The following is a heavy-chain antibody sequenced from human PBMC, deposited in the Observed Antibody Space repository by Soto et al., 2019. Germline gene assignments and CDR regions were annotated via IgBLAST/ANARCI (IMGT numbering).Heavy chain of an antibody. CDR2: INHGGIT. Sequence: QVQLQQWGAGLLKPSETLSLRCAVYGGSLSDSSWTWIRQPPGKGLEWIGEINHGGITKYNPSRKSRVTISVHTSRKQLSLTLTSVTAADTAVYHCARGGKDSGYFFDYWGRGALVTVSS. CDR1: GGSLSDSS. J-gene: IGHJ4*02. D-gene: IGHD5-12*01. V-gene: IGHV4-34*01. CDR3: ARGGKDSGYFFDY.